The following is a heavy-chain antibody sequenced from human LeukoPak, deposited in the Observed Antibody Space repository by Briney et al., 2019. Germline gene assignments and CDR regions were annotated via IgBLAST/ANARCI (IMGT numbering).Heavy chain of an antibody. D-gene: IGHD5-12*01. CDR1: GFTVSSNY. V-gene: IGHV3-53*01. CDR3: AKAFSAYENWPPNWFDP. J-gene: IGHJ5*02. Sequence: GGSLRLSCAASGFTVSSNYMSWVRQAPGKWLEWVSVIYAGGSTYYADSVKGRLTISRDNSKNTLYLQMSSLRAEDTAVYYCAKAFSAYENWPPNWFDPWGQGTLVTVSS. CDR2: IYAGGST.